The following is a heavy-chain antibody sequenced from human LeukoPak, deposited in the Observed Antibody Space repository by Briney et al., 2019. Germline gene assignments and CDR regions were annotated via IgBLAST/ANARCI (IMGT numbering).Heavy chain of an antibody. CDR3: ARAYMVRGVKAFDI. CDR1: GDSVSSNSAA. V-gene: IGHV6-1*01. Sequence: SQTLSLTCAISGDSVSSNSAAWNWIRKSPSRGLEWLGRTYYRSKWYNDYAVSVKSRITINPDTSKNQFSLQLNSVTPEDTAVYYCARAYMVRGVKAFDIWGQGTMVTVSS. J-gene: IGHJ3*02. D-gene: IGHD3-10*01. CDR2: TYYRSKWYN.